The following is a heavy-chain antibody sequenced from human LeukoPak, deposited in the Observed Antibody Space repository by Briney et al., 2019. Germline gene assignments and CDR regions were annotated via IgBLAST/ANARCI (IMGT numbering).Heavy chain of an antibody. CDR3: ARTTYCDSSGYYGY. J-gene: IGHJ4*02. CDR1: GYTFTSYG. D-gene: IGHD3-22*01. Sequence: ASVKVSCKASGYTFTSYGISWVRQAPGQGLEWMGWISAYNGNTDYAQKLQGRVTMTTDTSTSTAYMELRSLRSDDTAVYYCARTTYCDSSGYYGYWGQGTLVTVSS. V-gene: IGHV1-18*01. CDR2: ISAYNGNT.